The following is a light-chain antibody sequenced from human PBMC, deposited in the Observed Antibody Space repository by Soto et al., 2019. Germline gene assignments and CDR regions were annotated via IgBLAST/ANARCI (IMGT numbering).Light chain of an antibody. CDR1: QSVSSSY. J-gene: IGKJ3*01. V-gene: IGKV3-20*01. CDR3: QQYGSSTFT. Sequence: EIVLTQSPCTLSLSPGERATLSCRASQSVSSSYVAWYQQKPGQAPRLLIYGASSRATGIPDRFSGSGSGTDFTLTISRLEPEDFAVYYCQQYGSSTFTFGPGTKVDIK. CDR2: GAS.